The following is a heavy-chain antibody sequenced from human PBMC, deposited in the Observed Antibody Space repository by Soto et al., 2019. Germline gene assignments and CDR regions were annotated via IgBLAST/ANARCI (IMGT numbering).Heavy chain of an antibody. CDR2: INDRGSI. J-gene: IGHJ2*01. V-gene: IGHV4-34*01. CDR3: ARESHDILTGPPWVWYFDL. D-gene: IGHD3-9*01. Sequence: QVQLQQWGAGPLRPLETLSLTCGVSGGSFSGFYWAWIRQSPGKGLEWIGEINDRGSINYNPFLKGRVSISVASSKNRYSLNLRSVSAGDAAVYYCARESHDILTGPPWVWYFDLWGRGTLVTVSS. CDR1: GGSFSGFY.